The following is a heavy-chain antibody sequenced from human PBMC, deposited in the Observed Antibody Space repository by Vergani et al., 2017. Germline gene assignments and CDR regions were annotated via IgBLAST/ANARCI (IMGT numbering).Heavy chain of an antibody. V-gene: IGHV3-33*01. D-gene: IGHD1-26*01. J-gene: IGHJ4*01. CDR3: ARTGWELSHFDY. CDR1: GFTFSSYG. CDR2: IWYDGSNK. Sequence: QVQLVESGGGVVQPGRSLRLSCAASGFTFSSYGMHWVRQAPGKGLEWVAVIWYDGSNKYYADSVKGRFTISRDNSKNTLYLQMNSLRAEDTAVYYCARTGWELSHFDYWGQEPWSPSPQ.